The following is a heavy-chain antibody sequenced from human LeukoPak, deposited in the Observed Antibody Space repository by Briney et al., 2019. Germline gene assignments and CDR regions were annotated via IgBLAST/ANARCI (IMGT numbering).Heavy chain of an antibody. V-gene: IGHV3-43*02. J-gene: IGHJ4*02. CDR1: GFTFDDYA. CDR2: ISGEGGST. CDR3: AKVGPHVWRSYRFDY. D-gene: IGHD3-16*02. Sequence: PGGSLRLSCAASGFTFDDYAMHWVRQAPGKGLEWVSLISGEGGSTYYADSVKGRFTISRDNSKNSLYLQMNSLRTEDTALYYCAKVGPHVWRSYRFDYWGQGTLVTVSS.